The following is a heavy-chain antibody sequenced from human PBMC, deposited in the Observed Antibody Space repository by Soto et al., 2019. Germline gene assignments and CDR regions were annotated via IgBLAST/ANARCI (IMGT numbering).Heavy chain of an antibody. CDR2: TYYRSKWYN. CDR1: GDSVSSNSAA. D-gene: IGHD3-16*01. CDR3: ARLFDYDYVWGSEDYHYGMDV. J-gene: IGHJ6*02. Sequence: SQTLSLTCAISGDSVSSNSAAWNWIRQSPSRGLEWLGRTYYRSKWYNDYAVSVKSRITINPDTSKNQFSLQLNSVTPEDTAVYYCARLFDYDYVWGSEDYHYGMDVWGQGTTVT. V-gene: IGHV6-1*01.